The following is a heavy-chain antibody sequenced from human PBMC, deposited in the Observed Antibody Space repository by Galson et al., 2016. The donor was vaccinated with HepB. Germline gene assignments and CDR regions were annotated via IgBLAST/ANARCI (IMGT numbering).Heavy chain of an antibody. D-gene: IGHD1-14*01. Sequence: SLRLSCAASGFPLSNFGIHWVRQAPGKGLEWVAYDGNSKYYADSVKVRFAHSRDNSKNTLYLQMNSLRADETAVYYCAKDNRTYAIGYWGQGTLVTVSP. V-gene: IGHV3-33*06. CDR1: GFPLSNFG. CDR3: AKDNRTYAIGY. CDR2: DGNSK. J-gene: IGHJ4*02.